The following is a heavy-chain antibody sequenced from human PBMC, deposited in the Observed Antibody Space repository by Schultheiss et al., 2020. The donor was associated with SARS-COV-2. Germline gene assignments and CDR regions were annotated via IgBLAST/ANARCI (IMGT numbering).Heavy chain of an antibody. J-gene: IGHJ6*02. V-gene: IGHV3-30*03. CDR1: GFTFSSYG. CDR3: AREIAAAVTARGNYGMDV. CDR2: ISYDGSNK. D-gene: IGHD6-13*01. Sequence: GGSLRLSCAASGFTFSSYGMHWVRQAPGKGLEWVAVISYDGSNKYYADSVKGRFTISRDNSKNTLYLQMNSLRAEDTAVYYCAREIAAAVTARGNYGMDVWGQGTTVTVSS.